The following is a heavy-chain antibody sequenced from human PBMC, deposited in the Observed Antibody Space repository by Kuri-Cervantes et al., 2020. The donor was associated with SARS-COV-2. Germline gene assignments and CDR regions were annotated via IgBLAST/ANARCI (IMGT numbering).Heavy chain of an antibody. Sequence: SETLGLSCTVSGASISRGNLFGIWIRQPPGMGLEWIGYIYHSGNSYLDPSLNSRVTMLVDTSRTRFSLSLTSVTAADTTMYYCATAPAKRGYPTKIDNWGQGTLVTVSS. CDR3: ATAPAKRGYPTKIDN. D-gene: IGHD5-12*01. CDR1: GASISRGNLF. V-gene: IGHV4-30-2*01. CDR2: IYHSGNS. J-gene: IGHJ4*02.